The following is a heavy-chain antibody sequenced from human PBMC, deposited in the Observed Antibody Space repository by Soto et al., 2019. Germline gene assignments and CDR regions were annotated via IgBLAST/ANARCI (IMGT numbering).Heavy chain of an antibody. CDR3: ARARLRAVYAFDI. CDR2: IYYSGST. Sequence: SETLSLTCTVSGGSVSSGAYYWTWIRQRPGKGLEWIGYIYYSGSTYYSPSLKSRLSISLDPSKNQFSLRLSSVTAADTAMYYCARARLRAVYAFDIWGQGTIVTVSS. V-gene: IGHV4-31*03. D-gene: IGHD5-12*01. CDR1: GGSVSSGAYY. J-gene: IGHJ3*02.